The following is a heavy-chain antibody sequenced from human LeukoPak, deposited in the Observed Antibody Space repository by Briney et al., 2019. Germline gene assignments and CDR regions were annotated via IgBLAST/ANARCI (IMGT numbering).Heavy chain of an antibody. D-gene: IGHD2-2*01. J-gene: IGHJ3*02. Sequence: SETLSLTCTVSGYSISSGYYWGWIRQPPGKGLEWIGSIYTSGSTNYNPSLKSRVTMSVDTSKNQFSLKLSSVTAADTAVYYCAREGYCSSTSCYLDAFDIWGQGTMVTVSS. CDR1: GYSISSGYY. V-gene: IGHV4-38-2*02. CDR2: IYTSGST. CDR3: AREGYCSSTSCYLDAFDI.